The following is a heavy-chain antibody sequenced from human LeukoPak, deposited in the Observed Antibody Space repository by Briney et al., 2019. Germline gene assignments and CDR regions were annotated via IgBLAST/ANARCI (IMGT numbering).Heavy chain of an antibody. CDR2: ISSSSSTI. V-gene: IGHV3-48*04. J-gene: IGHJ4*02. Sequence: PGGSLRLSCAASGFTFSSYSMNWVRQAPGKGLEGVSYISSSSSTIYYADSVKGRFTISRDNAKNSLYLQMNSLRAEDTAVYYCVRVWYSGSYYGGYYFDYWGQGTLVTVSS. CDR1: GFTFSSYS. CDR3: VRVWYSGSYYGGYYFDY. D-gene: IGHD1-26*01.